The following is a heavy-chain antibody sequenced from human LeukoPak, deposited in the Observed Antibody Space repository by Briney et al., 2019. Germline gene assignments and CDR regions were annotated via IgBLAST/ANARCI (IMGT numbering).Heavy chain of an antibody. Sequence: SETLSLTCAVYGGSFSGHYWSWIRQPPGKGLEWIGEINHSGSTNYNPSLKSRVTISVDTSKNQFSLKLSSVTAADTAVYYCARSNYYDSSGPLGYFDYWGQGTLVTVSS. CDR3: ARSNYYDSSGPLGYFDY. J-gene: IGHJ4*02. D-gene: IGHD3-22*01. CDR2: INHSGST. CDR1: GGSFSGHY. V-gene: IGHV4-34*01.